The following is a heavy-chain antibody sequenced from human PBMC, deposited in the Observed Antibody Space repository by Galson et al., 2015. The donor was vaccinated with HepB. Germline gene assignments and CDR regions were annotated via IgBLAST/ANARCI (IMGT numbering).Heavy chain of an antibody. V-gene: IGHV3-30*02. CDR1: GFTFSSYG. J-gene: IGHJ6*02. CDR2: IRYDGSNK. CDR3: AKDHVSGWVYYYYYGMDV. Sequence: SLRLSCAASGFTFSSYGMHWVRQAPGKGLEWVAFIRYDGSNKYYADSVKGRFTISRDNSKNTLYLQMNSLRAEDTAVYYCAKDHVSGWVYYYYYGMDVWGQGTTVTVSS. D-gene: IGHD6-19*01.